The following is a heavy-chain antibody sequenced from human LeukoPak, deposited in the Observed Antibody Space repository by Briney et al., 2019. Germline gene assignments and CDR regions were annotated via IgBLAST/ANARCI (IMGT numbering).Heavy chain of an antibody. CDR1: GGSFSGYY. D-gene: IGHD3-22*01. CDR3: ARGEDYYDSGGYFGDAFDI. V-gene: IGHV4-34*01. CDR2: IYHGGST. J-gene: IGHJ3*02. Sequence: DPSETLSLTCAVYGGSFSGYYWSWIRQPPGKGLEWIGEIYHGGSTNYNSSLKSRVTISIDTSKNQFSLKLSSVTAADTAVYYCARGEDYYDSGGYFGDAFDIWGQGTMVTVSS.